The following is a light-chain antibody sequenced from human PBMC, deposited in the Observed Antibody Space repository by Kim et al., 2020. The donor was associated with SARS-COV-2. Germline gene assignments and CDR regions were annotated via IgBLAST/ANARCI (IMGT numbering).Light chain of an antibody. V-gene: IGLV2-14*03. CDR1: SSDVSGYNY. J-gene: IGLJ2*01. CDR2: EVS. CDR3: SSYTSSSTVV. Sequence: GQSITISCTGTSSDVSGYNYVICYQQHPGKAPNLMIYEVSNRPSGVSNRLSGSKSGNTASLTISGLQAEDEADYYCSSYTSSSTVVFGGGTKLTVL.